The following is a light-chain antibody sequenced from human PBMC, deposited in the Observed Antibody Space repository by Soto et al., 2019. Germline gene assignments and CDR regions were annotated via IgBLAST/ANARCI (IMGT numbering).Light chain of an antibody. CDR2: SDS. CDR1: SSNIATYY. V-gene: IGLV1-47*02. J-gene: IGLJ2*01. CDR3: QVWDSSGDQSV. Sequence: QAVVTQPPSASGTPGQRVTISCSGSSSNIATYYVDWYQHLPGTAPKLLIYSDSQRPSGVPDRFSASKSGASASLVISGLRSEDEADYYCQVWDSSGDQSVFGGGTKVTVL.